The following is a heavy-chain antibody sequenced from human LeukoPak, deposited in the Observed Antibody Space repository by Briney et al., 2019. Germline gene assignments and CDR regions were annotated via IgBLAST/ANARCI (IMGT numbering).Heavy chain of an antibody. Sequence: SETLSLTCSVSGGPFTGNHWTWVRQSPGKGLEWIGEIIHAGNTNYNPSLKSRLTLSVDKSRRQFSLNLGSVTAADTAVYYCTKATYKDFLSGRRGAFEFWGQGTKVIVSS. D-gene: IGHD3-3*01. CDR1: GGPFTGNH. J-gene: IGHJ3*01. CDR3: TKATYKDFLSGRRGAFEF. CDR2: IIHAGNT. V-gene: IGHV4-34*12.